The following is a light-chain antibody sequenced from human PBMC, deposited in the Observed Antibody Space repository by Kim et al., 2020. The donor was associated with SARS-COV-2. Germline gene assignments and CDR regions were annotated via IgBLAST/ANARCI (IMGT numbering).Light chain of an antibody. Sequence: QSALTQPRSVSGSPGQSVTMSCTGTRSDVGAYNYVSWYQQHPGKAPKVVIYDVTNRPSGVPDRFSGSKSGNTASLTISGLQAEDEADYYCCSFAGNSVIFSGGTQLTVL. CDR1: RSDVGAYNY. V-gene: IGLV2-11*01. J-gene: IGLJ2*01. CDR2: DVT. CDR3: CSFAGNSVI.